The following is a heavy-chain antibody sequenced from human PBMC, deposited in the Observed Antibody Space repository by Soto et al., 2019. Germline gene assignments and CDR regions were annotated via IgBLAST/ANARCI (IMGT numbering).Heavy chain of an antibody. J-gene: IGHJ6*02. CDR3: VRGVEQWLSIWAHPTRGMDV. V-gene: IGHV1-8*01. CDR1: GYTFTSYD. D-gene: IGHD6-19*01. Sequence: QVQLVQSGAEVKKPGASVKVSCKASGYTFTSYDINWVRQATGQGLEWMGWMNPNSGNTGYAQKFQGRVTMTRNTSISTAYMELSSLRSEDTAVYYCVRGVEQWLSIWAHPTRGMDVWGQGTTVTVSS. CDR2: MNPNSGNT.